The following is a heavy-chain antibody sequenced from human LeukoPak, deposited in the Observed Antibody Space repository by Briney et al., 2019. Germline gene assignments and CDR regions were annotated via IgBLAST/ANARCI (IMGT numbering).Heavy chain of an antibody. J-gene: IGHJ4*02. CDR2: IYTSGST. V-gene: IGHV4-61*02. Sequence: SQTLSLTCTVSGGSLSSGSYYWSWIRQPAGNGLEWIGRIYTSGSTNYNPSLKSRVTISVDTSKNQFSLELSSVTAADTAVYYCARLSGSYSDFDYWGQGTLVTVSS. CDR3: ARLSGSYSDFDY. D-gene: IGHD1-26*01. CDR1: GGSLSSGSYY.